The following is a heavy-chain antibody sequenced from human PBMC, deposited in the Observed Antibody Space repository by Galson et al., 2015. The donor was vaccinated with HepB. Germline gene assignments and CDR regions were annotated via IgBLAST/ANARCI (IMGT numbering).Heavy chain of an antibody. Sequence: SLRLSCAASGFTFSSYAMHWVRQAPGKGLEWVAVISYDGSNKYYADSVKGRFTISRDNSKNTLYLQMNSLRAEDTAVYYCARPKWFGELSGAFDIWGQGTMVTVSS. CDR1: GFTFSSYA. CDR3: ARPKWFGELSGAFDI. J-gene: IGHJ3*02. D-gene: IGHD3-10*01. CDR2: ISYDGSNK. V-gene: IGHV3-30-3*01.